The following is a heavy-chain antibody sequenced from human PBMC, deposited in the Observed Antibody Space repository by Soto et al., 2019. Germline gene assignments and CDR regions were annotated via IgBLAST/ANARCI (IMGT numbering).Heavy chain of an antibody. J-gene: IGHJ6*03. CDR2: ITWNSGRI. CDR1: GFTFGDYA. Sequence: EVQLVESGGGLVQAGRSLRLSCAASGFTFGDYAMHWVRQAPGKGLEWVSGITWNSGRIGYAESVKGLFTIFRDNGKNSLYLQMNCLRAEDTALYYCAKDSTLFYYCYIDVWGKGTTVTVSS. CDR3: AKDSTLFYYCYIDV. V-gene: IGHV3-9*01.